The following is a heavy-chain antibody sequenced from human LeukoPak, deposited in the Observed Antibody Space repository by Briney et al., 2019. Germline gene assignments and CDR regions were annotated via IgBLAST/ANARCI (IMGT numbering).Heavy chain of an antibody. CDR2: IDYRGST. V-gene: IGHV4-59*01. CDR3: ARSRSGYSYDHAAFEI. CDR1: GGSISSYY. D-gene: IGHD5-18*01. Sequence: SETLSLTCTVSGGSISSYYWSWIRQPPGKGLEWIAYIDYRGSTTYNPSLRSRVTISVDTSRNQFSLKLSSVTAADTAVYYCARSRSGYSYDHAAFEIWGQGTVVTVSS. J-gene: IGHJ3*02.